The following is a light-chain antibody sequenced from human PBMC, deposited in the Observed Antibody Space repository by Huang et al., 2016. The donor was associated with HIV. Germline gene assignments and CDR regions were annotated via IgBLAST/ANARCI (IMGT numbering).Light chain of an antibody. CDR1: QDIGTS. CDR2: AAS. Sequence: AVQLTQSPSSLSASVGDTVIISCRASQDIGTSLAWYQQRTGRTPKLLISAASTLQTGVPSRFSGDSAGTYFTLFITNLQPEDFATYYCQQLHTYPITFGQGTRLDMK. J-gene: IGKJ5*01. CDR3: QQLHTYPIT. V-gene: IGKV1-13*02.